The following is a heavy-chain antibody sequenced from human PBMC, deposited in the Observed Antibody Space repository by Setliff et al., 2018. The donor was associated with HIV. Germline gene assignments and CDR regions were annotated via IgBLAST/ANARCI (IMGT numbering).Heavy chain of an antibody. V-gene: IGHV3-49*02. D-gene: IGHD5-18*01. Sequence: GESLKISCKGSGYSFTNYWIGWVRQMPGKGLEWMGFIRNKDYGETTEYAASVKGRFTISRDDSNSIAYLQMSSLTTEDTAVYYCGVGAFEGHSYGWVERYFDYWGQGTLVTVSS. CDR1: GYSFTNYW. CDR3: GVGAFEGHSYGWVERYFDY. CDR2: IRNKDYGETT. J-gene: IGHJ4*02.